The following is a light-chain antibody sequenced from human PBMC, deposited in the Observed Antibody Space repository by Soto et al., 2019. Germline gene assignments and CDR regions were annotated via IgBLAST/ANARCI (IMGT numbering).Light chain of an antibody. V-gene: IGKV1-5*03. CDR3: QQYNTFPST. CDR2: RAS. CDR1: QSISSW. J-gene: IGKJ2*01. Sequence: DIQMTQSPSTLSASVGDRVTITCRASQSISSWLAWYKQTPGKAPNLLIYRASSLQGGVPSRFSGSGSGTEFTLTISSLQPEDFATYCCQQYNTFPSTFGHGTKLEIK.